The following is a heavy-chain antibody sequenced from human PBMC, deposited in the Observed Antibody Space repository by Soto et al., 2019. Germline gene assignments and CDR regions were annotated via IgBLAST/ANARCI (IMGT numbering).Heavy chain of an antibody. CDR1: GYSFTSYW. CDR3: ARPAYCSGGSCYYYYGMDV. V-gene: IGHV5-51*01. J-gene: IGHJ6*02. Sequence: GESLKISCKGSGYSFTSYWIGWVRQIPGKGLEWMGIIYPGDSDTRYSPSFQGQVTISADKSISTAYLQWSSLKALDTAMYYCARPAYCSGGSCYYYYGMDVWGQGTTVTVSS. CDR2: IYPGDSDT. D-gene: IGHD2-15*01.